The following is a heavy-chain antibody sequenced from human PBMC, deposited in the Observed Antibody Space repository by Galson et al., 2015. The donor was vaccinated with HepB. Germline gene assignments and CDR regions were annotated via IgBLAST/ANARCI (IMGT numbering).Heavy chain of an antibody. Sequence: SVKVSCKASGGTFSSYAISWVRQAPGQGLEWMGGIIPIFGTANYAQKFQGRVTITADESTSTAYMELSSLRSEDTAVYYCGSYYSLYYYYGMDVWGQGTTVTVSS. J-gene: IGHJ6*02. CDR1: GGTFSSYA. CDR2: IIPIFGTA. V-gene: IGHV1-69*13. D-gene: IGHD1-26*01. CDR3: GSYYSLYYYYGMDV.